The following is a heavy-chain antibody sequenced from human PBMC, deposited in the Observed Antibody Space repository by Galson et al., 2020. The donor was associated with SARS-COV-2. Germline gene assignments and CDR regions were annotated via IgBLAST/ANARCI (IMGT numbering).Heavy chain of an antibody. J-gene: IGHJ4*02. V-gene: IGHV4-39*01. Sequence: SETLYLTCTVPGCSISSCRVYWGWHRPRQGKGLEWIDCICYSESTYYTPSLTSRITISEDTSINQFPLKLSSVTAADTAVYYCARHPPPDVLLWFGELRSSIDYWGQGTLVTVSS. CDR1: GCSISSCRVY. CDR3: ARHPPPDVLLWFGELRSSIDY. D-gene: IGHD3-10*01. CDR2: ICYSEST.